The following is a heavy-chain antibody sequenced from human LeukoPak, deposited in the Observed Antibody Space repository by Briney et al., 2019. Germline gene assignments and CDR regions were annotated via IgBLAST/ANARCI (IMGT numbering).Heavy chain of an antibody. V-gene: IGHV4-59*01. CDR3: ARDYYGSGSYYTSWFDP. D-gene: IGHD3-10*01. Sequence: PSGTLSLTCTVSGGSISSYYWSWIRQPPGKGLEWIGYIYYSGSTNYNPSLKSRVTILVDTSKNQFSLKLSSVTAADTAVYYCARDYYGSGSYYTSWFDPWGQGTLVTVSS. CDR2: IYYSGST. J-gene: IGHJ5*02. CDR1: GGSISSYY.